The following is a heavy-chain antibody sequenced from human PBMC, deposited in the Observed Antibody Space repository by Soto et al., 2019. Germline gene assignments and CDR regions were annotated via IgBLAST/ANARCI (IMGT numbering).Heavy chain of an antibody. CDR1: GFTFSSYG. J-gene: IGHJ4*02. CDR2: IWYDGSNK. CDR3: ARGEVPGDYFDY. V-gene: IGHV3-33*01. Sequence: QVQLAESGGGVVQPGRSLRLSCAASGFTFSSYGMHWVRQAPGKGLEWVAVIWYDGSNKHYADSVKGRFTISRDNSKNTLYLQMNSLRAEDTAVYYCARGEVPGDYFDYWGQGTLVTVSS.